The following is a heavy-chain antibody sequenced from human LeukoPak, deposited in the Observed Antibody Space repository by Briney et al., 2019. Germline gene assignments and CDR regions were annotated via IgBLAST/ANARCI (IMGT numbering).Heavy chain of an antibody. CDR2: IIPIFGTA. V-gene: IGHV1-69*13. J-gene: IGHJ4*02. Sequence: ASVKVSCKASGGTFSSYAISWVRQAPGQGLEWMGGIIPIFGTANYAQKFQGRVTITADESTSTAYMELSSLRSEDTAVYYCARGRQVGATVDYWGQGTLVTVSS. CDR3: ARGRQVGATVDY. D-gene: IGHD1-26*01. CDR1: GGTFSSYA.